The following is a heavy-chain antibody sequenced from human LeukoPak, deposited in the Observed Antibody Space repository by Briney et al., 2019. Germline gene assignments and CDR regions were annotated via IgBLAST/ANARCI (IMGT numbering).Heavy chain of an antibody. D-gene: IGHD2-2*01. CDR2: IYHSGST. J-gene: IGHJ5*02. V-gene: IGHV4-38-2*01. CDR3: ARLGKQLLTRWFDP. Sequence: SETLSLTCAVSGYSISSGYYWGWIRQPPGKGLEWIGSIYHSGSTYYNPSLKSRVTISVDTSKNQFSLKLSSVTAADTAVYYCARLGKQLLTRWFDPWGRGTLVTVSS. CDR1: GYSISSGYY.